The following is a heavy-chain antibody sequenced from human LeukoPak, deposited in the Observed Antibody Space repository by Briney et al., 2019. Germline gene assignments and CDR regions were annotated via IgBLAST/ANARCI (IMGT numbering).Heavy chain of an antibody. CDR2: IKPSGGST. J-gene: IGHJ6*03. D-gene: IGHD2-2*01. V-gene: IGHV1-46*03. CDR1: GYSFTSYH. Sequence: ASVKVSCKASGYSFTSYHMHWGRQAPGQGLGWMGIIKPSGGSTTYAQKFQGRVTMTRDTSTSTVYMELSSLRSEDTAVYYCARRVYCSSTSCYHYYYYMDVWGKGTTVTVSS. CDR3: ARRVYCSSTSCYHYYYYMDV.